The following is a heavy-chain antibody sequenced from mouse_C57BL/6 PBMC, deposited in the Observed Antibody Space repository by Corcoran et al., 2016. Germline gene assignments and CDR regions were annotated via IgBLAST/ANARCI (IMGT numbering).Heavy chain of an antibody. V-gene: IGHV1-80*01. CDR3: AREGDSSGFAWFAY. CDR2: IYPGDGDT. J-gene: IGHJ3*01. D-gene: IGHD3-2*02. CDR1: GYAFSSYW. Sequence: QVQLQQSGAELVKPGASVKISCKASGYAFSSYWMNWVKQRPGKGLEWIGQIYPGDGDTNYNGKFKGKATLTADKSSSTAYMQLSSLTSEDSAVYFCAREGDSSGFAWFAYWGQGTLVTVSA.